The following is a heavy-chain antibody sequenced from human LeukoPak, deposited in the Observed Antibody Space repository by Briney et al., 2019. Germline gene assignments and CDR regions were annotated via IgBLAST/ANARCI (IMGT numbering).Heavy chain of an antibody. D-gene: IGHD3-16*02. CDR1: GFTFGDYA. J-gene: IGHJ4*02. Sequence: GGSLRLSCTASGFTFGDYAMSWFRQAPGKGLEWVSSISSSSSYIYYADSVKGRFTISRDNAKSSLYLRMNSLRAEDTAVYYCSRDRGGYDYVWGSYRYFDYWGQGTLVTVSS. V-gene: IGHV3-21*01. CDR2: ISSSSSYI. CDR3: SRDRGGYDYVWGSYRYFDY.